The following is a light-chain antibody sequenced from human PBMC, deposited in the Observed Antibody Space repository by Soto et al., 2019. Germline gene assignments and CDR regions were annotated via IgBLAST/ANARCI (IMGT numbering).Light chain of an antibody. CDR1: QNVGSK. CDR3: QHFINWT. J-gene: IGKJ1*01. V-gene: IGKV3-15*01. CDR2: GAS. Sequence: EIVMTQSPGTLSVSPGERATLSCRASQNVGSKLAWYQQKPGQAPKLLFYGASTRATGFPARFSGSGFGTVFILTFSSLQSEDFAVYYFQHFINWTFGQGTKWIS.